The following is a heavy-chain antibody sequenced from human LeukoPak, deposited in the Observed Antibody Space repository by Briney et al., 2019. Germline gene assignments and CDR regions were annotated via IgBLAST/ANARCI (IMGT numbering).Heavy chain of an antibody. D-gene: IGHD3-16*01. CDR3: ARHPSFGGVIGTHDDRFDY. CDR1: GYSFTSYW. J-gene: IGHJ4*02. CDR2: IYPGDSDT. Sequence: GESLKISCQGSGYSFTSYWIGWVRQMPGKGLEWMGIIYPGDSDTRYSPSFQGQVTISADKSISTAYLQWSSLKASDTAMYYCARHPSFGGVIGTHDDRFDYWGQGTLVTVSS. V-gene: IGHV5-51*01.